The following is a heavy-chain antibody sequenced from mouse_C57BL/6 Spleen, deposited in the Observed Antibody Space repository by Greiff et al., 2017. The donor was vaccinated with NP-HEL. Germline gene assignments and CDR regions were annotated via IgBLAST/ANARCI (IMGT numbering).Heavy chain of an antibody. V-gene: IGHV5-17*01. D-gene: IGHD2-4*01. Sequence: DVMLVESGGGLVKPGGSLKLSCAASGFTFSDYGMHWVRQAPEKGLEWVAYISSGSSTSYYVDTVKGRFTISRDNAKNTLFLQMTSLRSEDTAMYYCARDGFYDYDEGFAYWGQGTLVTVSA. CDR2: ISSGSSTS. CDR3: ARDGFYDYDEGFAY. CDR1: GFTFSDYG. J-gene: IGHJ3*01.